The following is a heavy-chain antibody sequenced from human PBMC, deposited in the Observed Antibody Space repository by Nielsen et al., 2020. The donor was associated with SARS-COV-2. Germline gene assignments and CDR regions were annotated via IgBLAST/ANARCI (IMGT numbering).Heavy chain of an antibody. J-gene: IGHJ6*02. CDR1: GFTFSSYA. V-gene: IGHV3-30-3*01. CDR3: ATSITMVRGVTPTYYYYGMDV. CDR2: ISYDGSNK. Sequence: GGSLRLSCAASGFTFSSYAMHWVRQAPGKGLEWVAVISYDGSNKYYADSVKGRFTISRDNSKNTLYLQMSSLRSEDTAVYYCATSITMVRGVTPTYYYYGMDVWGQGTTVTVSS. D-gene: IGHD3-10*01.